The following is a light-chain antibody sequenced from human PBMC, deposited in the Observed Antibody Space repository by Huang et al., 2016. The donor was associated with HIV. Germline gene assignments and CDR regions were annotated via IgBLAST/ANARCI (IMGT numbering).Light chain of an antibody. CDR3: QQYNNWPYT. CDR1: GSVSIN. CDR2: GAS. J-gene: IGKJ2*01. Sequence: EIVMTQSPDTLSVSPGARATLSCRASGSVSINLAWYQQRPGQAPRLLIHGASNRAAGIPARFSGSGSGAEFTLTISSLQSEDFALYYCQQYNNWPYTFGQGTKLEIK. V-gene: IGKV3-15*01.